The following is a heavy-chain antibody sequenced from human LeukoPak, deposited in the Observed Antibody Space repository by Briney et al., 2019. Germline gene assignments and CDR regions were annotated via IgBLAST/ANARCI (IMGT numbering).Heavy chain of an antibody. J-gene: IGHJ4*02. D-gene: IGHD3-22*01. Sequence: GGSLRLSCAASGFTFSNYAMSWVRQAPGKGLEWVSAISGSGGSSGGSTYYADSVKGRFTISRDNSKNTLYLQMNSLRAEDTAVYFCAKGVYYYDSSRYYYTYYFDYWGQETLVTVSS. CDR1: GFTFSNYA. CDR3: AKGVYYYDSSRYYYTYYFDY. CDR2: ISGSGGSSGGST. V-gene: IGHV3-23*01.